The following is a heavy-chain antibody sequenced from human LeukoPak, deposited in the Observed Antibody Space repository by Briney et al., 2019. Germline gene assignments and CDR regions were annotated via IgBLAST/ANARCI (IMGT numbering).Heavy chain of an antibody. Sequence: ASVKVSCKASGYTFTGYYMHWVRQAPGQGLGWMGWINPNSGGTNYAQKFQGRVTMTRDTSISTAYMELSRLRSDDTAVYYCARDRIAVAGGFDYWGQGTLVTVSS. CDR1: GYTFTGYY. CDR3: ARDRIAVAGGFDY. V-gene: IGHV1-2*02. CDR2: INPNSGGT. J-gene: IGHJ4*02. D-gene: IGHD6-19*01.